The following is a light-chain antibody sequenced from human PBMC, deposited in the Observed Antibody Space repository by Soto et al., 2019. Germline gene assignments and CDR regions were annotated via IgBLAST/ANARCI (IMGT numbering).Light chain of an antibody. CDR2: GAS. CDR3: QQYNNWPPRT. V-gene: IGKV3-15*01. J-gene: IGKJ1*01. Sequence: EILMTQSPATLSVSPGEGATLSCRASQSVSSNLAWYQQKPGQAPRLLIYGASTRATGIPARFSGSGSGTEFTLSISSLQSEDFAVYYCQQYNNWPPRTFGQGTKVEIK. CDR1: QSVSSN.